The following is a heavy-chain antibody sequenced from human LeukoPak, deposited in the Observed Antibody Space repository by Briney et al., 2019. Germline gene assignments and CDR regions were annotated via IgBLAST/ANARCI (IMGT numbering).Heavy chain of an antibody. V-gene: IGHV4-34*01. CDR2: INHSGST. CDR1: GGSFSGYY. J-gene: IGHJ5*02. Sequence: SETLSLTCAVYGGSFSGYYWSWIRQPPGKGLEWIGEINHSGSTNYDPSLKSRVTISVDTSKNQFSLKLSSVTAADTAVYYCARGVKRGRWFDLWGQGTLVTVSS. D-gene: IGHD1-14*01. CDR3: ARGVKRGRWFDL.